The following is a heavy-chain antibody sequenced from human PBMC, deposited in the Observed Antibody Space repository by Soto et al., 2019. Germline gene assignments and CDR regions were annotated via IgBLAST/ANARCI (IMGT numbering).Heavy chain of an antibody. CDR3: AGDWKGAEGFDP. CDR1: GYTFTNYA. J-gene: IGHJ5*02. Sequence: ASVKVSCKASGYTFTNYAIHWVRQAPGQRLEWMGWIDADNGDTKYSQKFQGRVTMTTDTSTTTSYMELRSLTSDVTAVYFCAGDWKGAEGFDPWGQGTLVTVSS. CDR2: IDADNGDT. D-gene: IGHD1-1*01. V-gene: IGHV1-3*01.